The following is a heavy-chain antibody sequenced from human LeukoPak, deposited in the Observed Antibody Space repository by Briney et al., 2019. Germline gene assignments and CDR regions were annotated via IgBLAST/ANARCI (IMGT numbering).Heavy chain of an antibody. V-gene: IGHV1-2*02. Sequence: ASVKVSFKASGYTFTGYYMHWVRQAAGQGLEWMGWINPNSGGTNYARKFQGRVTMTRDTSISTAYMELSRLRSDDTAVYYCARDPLLPYYFDYWGQGTLVTVSS. CDR3: ARDPLLPYYFDY. CDR1: GYTFTGYY. CDR2: INPNSGGT. D-gene: IGHD3-3*01. J-gene: IGHJ4*02.